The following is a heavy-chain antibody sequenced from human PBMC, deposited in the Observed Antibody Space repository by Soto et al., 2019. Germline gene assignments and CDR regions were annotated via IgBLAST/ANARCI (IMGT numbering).Heavy chain of an antibody. CDR2: IIPIFGTA. D-gene: IGHD5-12*01. V-gene: IGHV1-69*13. CDR1: GDTFSSYA. CDR3: ERVRDGYNMDFDS. Sequence: SVKVCCNASGDTFSSYASRLVRQAPGQGLEWMGGIIPIFGTANYAQKFQVRVTITADESTSTAYMELSSLRSEDTAVYYCERVRDGYNMDFDSWGQGTLVTVSS. J-gene: IGHJ4*02.